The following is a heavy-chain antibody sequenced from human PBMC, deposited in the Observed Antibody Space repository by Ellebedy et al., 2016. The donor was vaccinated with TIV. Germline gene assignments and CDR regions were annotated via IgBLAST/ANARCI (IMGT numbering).Heavy chain of an antibody. J-gene: IGHJ4*02. CDR3: AKDGIAEGY. Sequence: ASVKVSCKASGYTFTVYYIHWVRQAPRQGPAWPGLINPNSGGTNYAQKFQGRVTMTRDTSISTAYMELSRLRSDDTAVYYCAKDGIAEGYWGQGTLVTVSS. D-gene: IGHD6-13*01. CDR1: GYTFTVYY. V-gene: IGHV1-2*02. CDR2: INPNSGGT.